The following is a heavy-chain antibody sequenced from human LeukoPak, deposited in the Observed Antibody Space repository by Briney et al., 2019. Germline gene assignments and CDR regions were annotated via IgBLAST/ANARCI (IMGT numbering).Heavy chain of an antibody. J-gene: IGHJ3*02. CDR3: ARANDYYDSSGYSENDAFDI. CDR1: VGSSSSYY. V-gene: IGHV4-59*01. D-gene: IGHD3-22*01. Sequence: SETMSLTCTVSVGSSSSYYWSWLRQPPGKGLEWIGFIYYSGSTNYNPSLKSRVTISVDTSKNPFSLKLSTVTAADTAVYYCARANDYYDSSGYSENDAFDIWGQGTMVTVSS. CDR2: IYYSGST.